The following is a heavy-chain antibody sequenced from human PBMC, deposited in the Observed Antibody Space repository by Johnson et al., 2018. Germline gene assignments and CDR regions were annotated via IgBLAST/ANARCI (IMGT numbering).Heavy chain of an antibody. V-gene: IGHV4-59*01. CDR2: IYHSGST. J-gene: IGHJ1*01. D-gene: IGHD3-22*01. CDR1: GGSISGYY. Sequence: QVQLQEAGPGLVEHTETLALTCTVSGGSISGYYWSWIRQPPGERLEWLGYIYHSGSTKYNPSRNSRVTMSVDASKNQCSLHLNSVTAADTAVYYCARYVSSSGYVHHWGQGTLVTVSS. CDR3: ARYVSSSGYVHH.